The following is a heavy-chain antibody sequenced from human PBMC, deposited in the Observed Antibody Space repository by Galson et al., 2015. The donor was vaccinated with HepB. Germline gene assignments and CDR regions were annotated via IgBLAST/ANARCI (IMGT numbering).Heavy chain of an antibody. CDR1: GYTFTSYD. CDR2: MNPNSGNT. D-gene: IGHD2-21*02. J-gene: IGHJ3*02. CDR3: ARVYCGGDCYSSEDAFDI. V-gene: IGHV1-8*01. Sequence: SVKVSCKASGYTFTSYDINWVRQATGQGLEWMGWMNPNSGNTGYAQKFQGRVTMTRNTSISTAYMELSSLRSEDTAVYYCARVYCGGDCYSSEDAFDIWGQGTMVTVSS.